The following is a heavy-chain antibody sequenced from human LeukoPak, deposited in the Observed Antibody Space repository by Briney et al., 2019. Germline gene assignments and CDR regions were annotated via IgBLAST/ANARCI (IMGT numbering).Heavy chain of an antibody. CDR2: VFYSGST. J-gene: IGHJ6*03. Sequence: PSETLSLTCSVSGDSLSNYYWSWIRQPPGKGLEWVGYVFYSGSTNYNPSLRSRVTISVDTFKNQFSLKLRSVTAADTAVYYCARDLLYGSGSYYPYYYYYMDVWGKGTTVTISS. CDR1: GDSLSNYY. CDR3: ARDLLYGSGSYYPYYYYYMDV. V-gene: IGHV4-59*12. D-gene: IGHD3-10*01.